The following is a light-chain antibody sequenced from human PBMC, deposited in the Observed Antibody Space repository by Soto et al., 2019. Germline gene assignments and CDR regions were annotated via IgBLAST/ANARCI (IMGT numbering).Light chain of an antibody. Sequence: EIVLTQSPATLSLSPVERATLSCRASQTVSSYLAWYQHKPGQAPRLLIYDTFNRATGTPARFSGSGSGTDFILTISSLEPEDFAVYYCQQRFNWPLTFGPGTKVDIK. CDR3: QQRFNWPLT. J-gene: IGKJ3*01. CDR1: QTVSSY. CDR2: DTF. V-gene: IGKV3-11*01.